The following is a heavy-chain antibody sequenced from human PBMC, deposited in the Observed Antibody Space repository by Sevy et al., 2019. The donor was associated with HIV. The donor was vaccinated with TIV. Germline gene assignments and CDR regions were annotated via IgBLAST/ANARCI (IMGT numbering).Heavy chain of an antibody. Sequence: GRSLRLSCAASGFTFSDSWMTWVRQGPGEGLEWGANINQAGSDKYYVDSVRGRFTISRDNAKNSLYLQMNSLRVEDTALYYCAGGGFLSRYWGQGSLVTVSS. CDR3: AGGGFLSRY. CDR2: INQAGSDK. CDR1: GFTFSDSW. J-gene: IGHJ4*02. D-gene: IGHD2-15*01. V-gene: IGHV3-7*01.